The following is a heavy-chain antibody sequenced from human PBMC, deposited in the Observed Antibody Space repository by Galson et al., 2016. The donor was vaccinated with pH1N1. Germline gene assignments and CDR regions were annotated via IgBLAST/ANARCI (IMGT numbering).Heavy chain of an antibody. CDR1: GFTFSSYA. D-gene: IGHD3-22*01. CDR3: AREDYYDTDLSDWYFDL. V-gene: IGHV3-23*01. J-gene: IGHJ2*01. CDR2: ISGSGGST. Sequence: SLRLSCAASGFTFSSYAMRWVRQAPGKGLEWVSAISGSGGSTYYADPVKGRFTISRDNSKNTLYLQMNSLRSDDTAVYFCAREDYYDTDLSDWYFDLWGRGTLLTVSS.